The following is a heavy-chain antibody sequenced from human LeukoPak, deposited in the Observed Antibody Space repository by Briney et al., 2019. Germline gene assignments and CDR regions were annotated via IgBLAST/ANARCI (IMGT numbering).Heavy chain of an antibody. J-gene: IGHJ4*02. D-gene: IGHD1-26*01. Sequence: NSGGSLRLSCAASGFTFSTYSMNWVRQAPGKGLEWVSSISSSSSYIYYADSVKGRFTISRDNAKNSLYLQMNSLRAEDTAVYYCANSGYSGSYSHFDYWGQGTLVTVSS. CDR2: ISSSSSYI. CDR3: ANSGYSGSYSHFDY. CDR1: GFTFSTYS. V-gene: IGHV3-21*01.